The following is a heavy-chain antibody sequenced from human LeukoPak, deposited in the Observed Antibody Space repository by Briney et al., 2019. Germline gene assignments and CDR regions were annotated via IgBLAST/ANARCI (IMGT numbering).Heavy chain of an antibody. CDR3: ARGYYDSSGYYYED. D-gene: IGHD3-22*01. V-gene: IGHV4-4*07. CDR1: GGSISSYY. CDR2: IYTSGST. J-gene: IGHJ4*02. Sequence: SETLSLTCTVSGGSISSYYWSWIRQPAGKGLEWIGRIYTSGSTNYNPSLKSRVTMSVDTSKNQFSLKLSSVTAADTAVYYCARGYYDSSGYYYEDWGQGTLVTVSS.